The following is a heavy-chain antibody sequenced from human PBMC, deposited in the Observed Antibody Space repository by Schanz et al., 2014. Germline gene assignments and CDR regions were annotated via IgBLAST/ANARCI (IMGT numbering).Heavy chain of an antibody. CDR2: INPTGGST. D-gene: IGHD3-10*01. J-gene: IGHJ4*02. CDR1: GHPFTTYY. V-gene: IGHV1-46*03. CDR3: VRAPHYGSGRHLDY. Sequence: QVQLVQSGAEVKKPGASVKVSCKASGHPFTTYYLHWVRQAPGQGLEWMGIINPTGGSTTYAEKFLGRVTMTSDTSTSTVYMELSRLRSEDMAVYYCVRAPHYGSGRHLDYWGQGTLVTVSS.